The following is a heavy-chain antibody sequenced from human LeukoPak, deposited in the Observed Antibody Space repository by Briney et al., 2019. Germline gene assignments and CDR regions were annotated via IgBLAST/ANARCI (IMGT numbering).Heavy chain of an antibody. J-gene: IGHJ6*02. D-gene: IGHD6-13*01. V-gene: IGHV3-33*01. Sequence: PGRSLRLSCAASGFTFSSYGRHWVRQAPGKGLEWVAVIWYDGSNKYYADSVKGRFTISRDNSKNTLYLQMNSLRAEDTAVYYCARDQDSSSSWYYYYGMDLWGQGTTVTVSS. CDR2: IWYDGSNK. CDR3: ARDQDSSSSWYYYYGMDL. CDR1: GFTFSSYG.